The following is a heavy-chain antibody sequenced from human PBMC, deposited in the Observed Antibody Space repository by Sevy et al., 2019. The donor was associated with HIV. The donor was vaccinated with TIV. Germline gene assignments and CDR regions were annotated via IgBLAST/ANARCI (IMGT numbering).Heavy chain of an antibody. Sequence: SETLSLTCTVSGGSISSYYWIWIRQPPGKGLEWIGYIYYSGSTNYNPSLKSRVTISVDTSKNQFSLKLSSVTAADTAVYYCARVGVVVRVFDYWGQGTLVTVSS. D-gene: IGHD3-22*01. CDR3: ARVGVVVRVFDY. V-gene: IGHV4-59*01. J-gene: IGHJ4*02. CDR2: IYYSGST. CDR1: GGSISSYY.